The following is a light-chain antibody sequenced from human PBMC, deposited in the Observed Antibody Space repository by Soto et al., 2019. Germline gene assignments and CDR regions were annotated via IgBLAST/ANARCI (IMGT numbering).Light chain of an antibody. J-gene: IGLJ3*02. V-gene: IGLV7-43*01. CDR3: LLLYLGASPV. Sequence: QTVVTQEPSLTVSPGGTVTLTCASSTGAVTSGHYPHWFQQKPGQAPRTLIYSMSNKHSWTPARFSGSLLGGKAALTVSGVQPEDEAEYYCLLLYLGASPVFGGGTKLTVL. CDR1: TGAVTSGHY. CDR2: SMS.